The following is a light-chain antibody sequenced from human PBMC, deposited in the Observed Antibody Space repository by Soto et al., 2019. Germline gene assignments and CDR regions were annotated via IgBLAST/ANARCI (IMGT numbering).Light chain of an antibody. Sequence: DIVMTQSPDSLAVSLGERATINCKSSQSVFYSSNNKNYLAWYQQKPGQPPKLLIYWASPRESGVPDRCSGGGSGTDFTLTISSLQAEDVAVYYCQQYYSTPYTFGQGTNLEIK. CDR2: WAS. CDR3: QQYYSTPYT. J-gene: IGKJ2*01. V-gene: IGKV4-1*01. CDR1: QSVFYSSNNKNY.